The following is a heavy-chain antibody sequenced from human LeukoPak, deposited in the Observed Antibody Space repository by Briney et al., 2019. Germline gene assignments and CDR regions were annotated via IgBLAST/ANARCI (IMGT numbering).Heavy chain of an antibody. D-gene: IGHD3-22*01. CDR1: GGSIGGYY. CDR3: ARDRYDHDSSGYYEF. CDR2: IYESGST. Sequence: SETLSLTCTVSGGSIGGYYWSWIRQPPGKELEWIGYIYESGSTDYNPSLRSRVTISRDTSKNQVSLKLTSVTTADTAVYYCARDRYDHDSSGYYEFWGQGTLVTVSS. V-gene: IGHV4-59*01. J-gene: IGHJ4*02.